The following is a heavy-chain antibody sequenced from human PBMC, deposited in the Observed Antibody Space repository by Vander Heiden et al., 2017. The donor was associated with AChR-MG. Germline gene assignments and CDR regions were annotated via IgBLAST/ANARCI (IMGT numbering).Heavy chain of an antibody. CDR3: TTDPRTAYYYYMDV. J-gene: IGHJ6*03. V-gene: IGHV3-15*01. CDR1: GFTFRNAW. D-gene: IGHD1-1*01. Sequence: EVQPVESGGGSVKPGGSIRLSCAASGFTFRNAWMSWVRQDPGKGLEWVGRIKSKTDGRTRDYAAPVKGRFTISRNDSKNTLYLQMNSLKTEDTDVYYCTTDPRTAYYYYMDVWGKGTTVTVSS. CDR2: IKSKTDGRTR.